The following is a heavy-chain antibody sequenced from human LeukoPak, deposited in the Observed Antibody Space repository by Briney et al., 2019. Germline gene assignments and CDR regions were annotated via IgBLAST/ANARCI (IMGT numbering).Heavy chain of an antibody. CDR2: IGGGGVDT. CDR1: GFTFSSYA. Sequence: PRGSLRLSCAASGFTFSSYAMSWVRQAPGPGLEWVSSIGGGGVDTYYADSVKGRFNISRDNSKNTLYLQMNSLRVEDTAVCYCAKDPPTAGTTFDNWGRGTLVTVSS. V-gene: IGHV3-23*01. CDR3: AKDPPTAGTTFDN. J-gene: IGHJ4*02. D-gene: IGHD1-1*01.